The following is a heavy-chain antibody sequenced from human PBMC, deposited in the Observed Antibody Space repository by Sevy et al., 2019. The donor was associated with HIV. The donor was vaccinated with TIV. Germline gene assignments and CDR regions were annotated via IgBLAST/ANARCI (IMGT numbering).Heavy chain of an antibody. J-gene: IGHJ3*01. Sequence: GGSLTLSCAAFGFTFSNYGMTWVRQAPGKGLEWVSSVRGSGGKRYNADSVKGRFTISRDNSMNTLYLQMNSLRAEDTAVYYCARRGNYYGDAFDFWGQGTVFTVSS. CDR3: ARRGNYYGDAFDF. CDR1: GFTFSNYG. D-gene: IGHD3-10*01. CDR2: VRGSGGKR. V-gene: IGHV3-23*01.